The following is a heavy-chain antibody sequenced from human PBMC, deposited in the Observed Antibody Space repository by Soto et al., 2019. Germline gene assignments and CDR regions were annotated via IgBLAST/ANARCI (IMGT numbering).Heavy chain of an antibody. CDR1: GYSIISFW. V-gene: IGHV5-10-1*01. CDR3: TRHNYYYYYGMDV. CDR2: IDPSASHT. J-gene: IGHJ6*02. Sequence: PGVPKQIPSKGSGYSIISFWISRVSKMPGNALEWMGTIDPSASHTTYSPSFQGHVTISADKSISTASLQWSSLKASDTAMYYCTRHNYYYYYGMDVWGQGTTLTVSS.